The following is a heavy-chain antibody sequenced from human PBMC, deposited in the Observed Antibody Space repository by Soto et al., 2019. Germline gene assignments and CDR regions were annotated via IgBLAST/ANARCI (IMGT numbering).Heavy chain of an antibody. V-gene: IGHV3-21*01. CDR2: ISSSSSYI. Sequence: GGSLRLSCAASGFTFSSYSMNWVRQAPGKGLEWVSSISSSSSYICYADSVKGRFTISRDNAKNSLYLQMNSLRAEDTAVYYCARDQKHSSGYYYWNYYGMDVWGQGTTVTVSS. J-gene: IGHJ6*02. CDR1: GFTFSSYS. CDR3: ARDQKHSSGYYYWNYYGMDV. D-gene: IGHD3-22*01.